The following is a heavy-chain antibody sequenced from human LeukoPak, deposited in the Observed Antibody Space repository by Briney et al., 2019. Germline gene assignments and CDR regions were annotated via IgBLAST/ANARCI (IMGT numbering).Heavy chain of an antibody. CDR2: INPNSGNT. CDR1: GYTFTGCY. V-gene: IGHV1-8*02. CDR3: ARGVTMVRGVLYYYYGTDV. D-gene: IGHD3-10*01. J-gene: IGHJ6*02. Sequence: GASVKVSCKASGYTFTGCYMHWVRQAPGQGLEWMGWINPNSGNTGYAQKFQGRVTMTRNTSISTAYMELSSLRSEDTAVYYCARGVTMVRGVLYYYYGTDVWGQGTTVTVSS.